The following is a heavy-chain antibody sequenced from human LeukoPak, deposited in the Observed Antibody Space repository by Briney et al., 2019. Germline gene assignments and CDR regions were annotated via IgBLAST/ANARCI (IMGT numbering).Heavy chain of an antibody. D-gene: IGHD3-22*01. CDR2: ISAYNGNT. V-gene: IGHV1-18*01. CDR1: GYTFTSYG. J-gene: IGHJ4*02. Sequence: ASVKVSCKASGYTFTSYGISWVRQAPGQGLEWMGWISAYNGNTNYAQKLQGRVTMTTDTSTSTAYMELSSLRSEDTAVYYCAYYDSSGYPHPDYWGQGTLVTVSS. CDR3: AYYDSSGYPHPDY.